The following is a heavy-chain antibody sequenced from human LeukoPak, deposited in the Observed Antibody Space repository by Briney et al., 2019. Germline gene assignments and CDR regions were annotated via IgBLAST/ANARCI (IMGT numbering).Heavy chain of an antibody. CDR2: IWNDGSSE. V-gene: IGHV3-33*01. J-gene: IGHJ4*02. CDR1: GFTFSTYG. D-gene: IGHD2-21*01. Sequence: PGRSLRLSCVASGFTFSTYGMHWVRQAPGKGLEWVAVIWNDGSSEYYADSVKGRITISRDNSRNTLYLQMNSLRAEDTAVYYCARGVMAARLYYFDYWGRGILVTVSS. CDR3: ARGVMAARLYYFDY.